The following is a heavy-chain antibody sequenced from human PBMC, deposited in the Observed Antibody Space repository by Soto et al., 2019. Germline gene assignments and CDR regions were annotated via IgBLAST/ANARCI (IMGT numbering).Heavy chain of an antibody. J-gene: IGHJ5*02. CDR2: INSDGSRT. CDR3: ARDQMYSSGWYPWFDP. Sequence: GGSVRLSWSAAGFIVRGYLMHWVRQASGKGMVWLYRINSDGSRTTYADSVKGRFTISRDNAKNTLYLQMNRLRVEDTAISYCARDQMYSSGWYPWFDPWGRGTLVTVSS. V-gene: IGHV3-74*03. CDR1: GFIVRGYL. D-gene: IGHD6-19*01.